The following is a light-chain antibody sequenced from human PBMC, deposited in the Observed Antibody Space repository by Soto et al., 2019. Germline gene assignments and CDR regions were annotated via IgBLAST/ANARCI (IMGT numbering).Light chain of an antibody. CDR2: KAS. V-gene: IGKV1-5*03. CDR1: QSISSW. Sequence: DIQMTQSTSTLSASVGDRVTITCRASQSISSWLAWYQQKPGKAPKLLIYKASSLESGVPSRFSGSGSGTEFTLTISSLQPDDFATYYCQQYNGYSWTFGQGTNVEIK. J-gene: IGKJ1*01. CDR3: QQYNGYSWT.